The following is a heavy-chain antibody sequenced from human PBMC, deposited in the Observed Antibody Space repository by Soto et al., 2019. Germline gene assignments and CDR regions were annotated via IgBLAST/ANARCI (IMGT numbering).Heavy chain of an antibody. CDR3: AKSSGESYPESRVFDF. D-gene: IGHD1-26*01. Sequence: LRLSCAASGFTVSNYAMAWGRQPAGEGLEWVSVITNSGGDTLHADSVKGRFSIFRDNSKSMLYLQMNSLRAEDTAVYYCAKSSGESYPESRVFDFWGQGTRVTVYS. V-gene: IGHV3-23*01. J-gene: IGHJ4*02. CDR1: GFTVSNYA. CDR2: ITNSGGDT.